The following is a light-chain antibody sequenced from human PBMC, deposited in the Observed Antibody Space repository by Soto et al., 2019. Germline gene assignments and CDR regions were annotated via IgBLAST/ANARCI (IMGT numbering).Light chain of an antibody. CDR2: AAS. CDR1: QSISSY. CDR3: QDYNSYSEA. V-gene: IGKV1-17*01. J-gene: IGKJ1*01. Sequence: DIQMTQSPSSLSASVGDRVTITCRASQSISSYLNWYQQKPGKAPKLLIYAASSLQSGVPSRFSGSGSGTEFTLTISSLQPEDFATYYCQDYNSYSEAFGQGTKVDIK.